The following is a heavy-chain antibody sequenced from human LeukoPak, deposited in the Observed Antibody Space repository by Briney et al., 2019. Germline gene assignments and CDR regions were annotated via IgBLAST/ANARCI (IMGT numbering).Heavy chain of an antibody. CDR1: GGSISSGGYY. Sequence: PSETLSLTCTVSGGSISSGGYYWSWIRQHPGKGLECIGYIYYSGSTYYNPSLKSRVTISVDTSKNQFSLKLSSVTAADTAVYYCARDPRPHYGDYGMDVWGQGTTVTVSS. D-gene: IGHD4-17*01. J-gene: IGHJ6*02. CDR2: IYYSGST. V-gene: IGHV4-31*03. CDR3: ARDPRPHYGDYGMDV.